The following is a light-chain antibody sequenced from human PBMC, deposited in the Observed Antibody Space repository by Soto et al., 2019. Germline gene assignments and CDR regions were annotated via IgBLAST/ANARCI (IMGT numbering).Light chain of an antibody. CDR2: DVT. V-gene: IGLV2-14*01. CDR3: SSYTSRSTLAYV. J-gene: IGLJ1*01. Sequence: QSVLTQPASVSGSPGQSITISCTGTSSDVGGYNYVSWYQQHPGKAPKLLIYDVTNRPSGVSNRFSGSKSGNTASLTISGLQPDAEADYYCSSYTSRSTLAYVFGTGTKVTVL. CDR1: SSDVGGYNY.